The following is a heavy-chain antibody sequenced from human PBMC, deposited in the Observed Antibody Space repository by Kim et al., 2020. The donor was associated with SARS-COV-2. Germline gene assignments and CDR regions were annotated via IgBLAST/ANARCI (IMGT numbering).Heavy chain of an antibody. CDR3: ARTRGFDF. D-gene: IGHD3-10*01. CDR1: GFTFSSYG. V-gene: IGHV3-33*01. CDR2: IWYDGSNK. Sequence: GGSLRLSCAASGFTFSSYGMHWVRQAPGKGLEWVAVIWYDGSNKYYADSAKGRFTNSRDNSKTTLSLQMNSVSAEDTAVYYCARTRGFDFWGQGTLVTVSS. J-gene: IGHJ4*02.